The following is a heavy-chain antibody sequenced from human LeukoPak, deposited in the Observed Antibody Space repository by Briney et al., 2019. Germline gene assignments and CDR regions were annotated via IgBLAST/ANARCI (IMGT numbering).Heavy chain of an antibody. Sequence: PGGSLRLSCAASGFTFSIYGIHWVRQAPGKWLEWVAVISYDGSNKFYADSVKGRFTISRDDSKNTLYLQMNSLRAEDTAVYYCAKAGYRSGWRNFDYWGQGTLVTVSS. J-gene: IGHJ4*02. V-gene: IGHV3-30*18. CDR3: AKAGYRSGWRNFDY. D-gene: IGHD6-19*01. CDR1: GFTFSIYG. CDR2: ISYDGSNK.